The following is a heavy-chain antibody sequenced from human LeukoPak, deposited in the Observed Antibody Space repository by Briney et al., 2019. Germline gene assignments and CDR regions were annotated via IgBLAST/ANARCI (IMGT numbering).Heavy chain of an antibody. CDR3: ARLSAQGWFDP. J-gene: IGHJ5*02. Sequence: GGSLRLSCEASGFTFSDHYMSWIRQAPGKGLGWVSYISGSSTYATYADSVQGRFTIFRDNAKNSVFLQMNSLRVEDTAIYYCARLSAQGWFDPWGQGTLVTVSS. CDR1: GFTFSDHY. CDR2: ISGSSTYA. V-gene: IGHV3-11*03.